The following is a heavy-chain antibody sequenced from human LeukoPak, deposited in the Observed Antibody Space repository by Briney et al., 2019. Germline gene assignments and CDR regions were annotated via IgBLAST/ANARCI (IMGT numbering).Heavy chain of an antibody. CDR3: ARERTGAYYSAY. J-gene: IGHJ4*02. D-gene: IGHD3-22*01. CDR1: GYTFTDHY. Sequence: GASVKVSCKASGYTFTDHYLHWVRQAPGQGLEWMGCMYPNTSATNSAQKFQGRVTMTRDTSITTAYMELNSLRSDDTAVYFCARERTGAYYSAYWGQGTLVTVSS. V-gene: IGHV1-2*02. CDR2: MYPNTSAT.